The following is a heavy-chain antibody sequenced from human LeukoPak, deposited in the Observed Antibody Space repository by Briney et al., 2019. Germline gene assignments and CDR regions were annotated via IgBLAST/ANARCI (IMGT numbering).Heavy chain of an antibody. CDR1: GFTFSSYA. Sequence: GGSLRLSCAASGFTFSSYAMSWVRQAPGKGLEWVSAISGSGGSTYYAASVKGRFTISRDTSNNTLYLQMTSLRGEDTAVYYCAKADGSEGRDYWGEGTLVTVSS. J-gene: IGHJ4*02. CDR3: AKADGSEGRDY. V-gene: IGHV3-23*01. D-gene: IGHD3-10*01. CDR2: ISGSGGST.